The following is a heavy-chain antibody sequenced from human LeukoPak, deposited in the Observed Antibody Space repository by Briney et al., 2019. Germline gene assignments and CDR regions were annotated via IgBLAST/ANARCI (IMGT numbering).Heavy chain of an antibody. V-gene: IGHV4-34*01. CDR3: AREIVGANWFDP. CDR1: GGSFSGYY. J-gene: IGHJ5*02. Sequence: SETLSLTCAVYGGSFSGYYWSWIRQPPGKGLEWIGEINHSGSTNYNPSLKSRVTISVDTSKNQFSLKLSSVTAADTAVYYCAREIVGANWFDPWGQGTLVTVSS. D-gene: IGHD1-26*01. CDR2: INHSGST.